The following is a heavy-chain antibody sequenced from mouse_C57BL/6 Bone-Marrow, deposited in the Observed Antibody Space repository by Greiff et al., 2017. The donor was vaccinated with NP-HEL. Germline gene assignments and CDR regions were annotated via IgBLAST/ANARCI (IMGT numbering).Heavy chain of an antibody. D-gene: IGHD1-1*01. CDR2: INPSSGYT. CDR3: ARSSSPWYFDV. CDR1: GYTFTSYT. Sequence: VQLQQSGAELARPGASVKMSCKASGYTFTSYTMHWVKQRPGQGLEWIGYINPSSGYTKYNQKFKDKATLTADKSSSTAYMQLSSLTSEDSAVYYCARSSSPWYFDVWGTGTTVTVSS. V-gene: IGHV1-4*01. J-gene: IGHJ1*03.